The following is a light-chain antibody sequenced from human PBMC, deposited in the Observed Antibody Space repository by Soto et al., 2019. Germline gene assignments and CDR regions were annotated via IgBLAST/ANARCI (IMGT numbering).Light chain of an antibody. J-gene: IGKJ4*01. Sequence: DIQMAQSPSTLSASVGDRVAITWRASQSISSSLAWYQQKPGKAPKLLIYKASTLKSGVPSRFSGSGSGTEFTLTISSLQSEDFAVYYCQQYNNWPPLTFGGGTKVDIK. CDR1: QSISSS. V-gene: IGKV1-5*03. CDR2: KAS. CDR3: QQYNNWPPLT.